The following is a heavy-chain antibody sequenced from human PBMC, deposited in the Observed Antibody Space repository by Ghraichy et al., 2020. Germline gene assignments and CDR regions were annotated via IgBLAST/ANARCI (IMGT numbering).Heavy chain of an antibody. V-gene: IGHV4-34*01. CDR2: INHSGST. J-gene: IGHJ6*02. CDR1: GGSFSGYY. Sequence: SETLSLTCAVYGGSFSGYYWSWIRQPPGKGLEWIGEINHSGSTNYNPSLKSRVTISVDTSKNQFSLKLSSVTAADTAVYYCARDGKQWLSYYGMDVWGQRTTVTVSS. D-gene: IGHD6-19*01. CDR3: ARDGKQWLSYYGMDV.